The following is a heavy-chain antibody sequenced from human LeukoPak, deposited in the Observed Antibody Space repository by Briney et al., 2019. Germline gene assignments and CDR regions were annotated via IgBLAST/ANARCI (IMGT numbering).Heavy chain of an antibody. J-gene: IGHJ4*02. V-gene: IGHV3-53*01. Sequence: PGGSLRLSCAASGFTVSSNYMSWVRQAPGKGLEWVSVIYSGGSTYYADSVKGRFTISRDNSKNTLFLQMNSLRADDTAVYYCRISYDNFDFWGPGTLVTVSS. CDR2: IYSGGST. CDR1: GFTVSSNY. D-gene: IGHD5-12*01. CDR3: RISYDNFDF.